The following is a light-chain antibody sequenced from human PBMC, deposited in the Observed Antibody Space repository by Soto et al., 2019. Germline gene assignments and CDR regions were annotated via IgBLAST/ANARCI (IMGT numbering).Light chain of an antibody. J-gene: IGLJ3*02. Sequence: QSVLTRPPSVSGAPGQRVTLSCTGSSSNIGAGYDVHWYQQLPGTAPKLLIYGNSNRPSGVPDRFSGSKSGTSASLAITGLQAEDEAYYYCQSYDSSLSGPNWVFGGGTKLTVL. CDR3: QSYDSSLSGPNWV. CDR2: GNS. CDR1: SSNIGAGYD. V-gene: IGLV1-40*01.